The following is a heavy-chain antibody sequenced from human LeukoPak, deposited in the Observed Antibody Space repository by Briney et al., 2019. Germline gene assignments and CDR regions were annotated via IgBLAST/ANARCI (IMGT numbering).Heavy chain of an antibody. CDR3: ASNKYNWNYGRAINWFDP. CDR1: GGSISSSTYY. J-gene: IGHJ5*02. V-gene: IGHV4-61*01. D-gene: IGHD1-7*01. CDR2: IYYSGST. Sequence: SETLSLTCTVPGGSISSSTYYWSWIRQPPGKGLEWIGYIYYSGSTNYNPSLKSRVTISVDTSKNQFSLKLSSVTAADTAVYYCASNKYNWNYGRAINWFDPWGQGTLVTVSS.